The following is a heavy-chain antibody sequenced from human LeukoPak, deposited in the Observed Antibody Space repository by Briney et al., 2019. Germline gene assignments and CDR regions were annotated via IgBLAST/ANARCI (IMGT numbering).Heavy chain of an antibody. V-gene: IGHV4-59*05. D-gene: IGHD3-9*01. J-gene: IGHJ5*02. CDR2: IYYSGST. CDR1: VDSMFGYY. Sequence: SETLSLTCSVSVDSMFGYYWSWIRQPAGKGLEWIGSIYYSGSTYYNPSLKSRVTISVDTSKNQFSLRLSSVTAADTAVYYCARHTPNDILTDYYLSGWFDPWGQGTLVTVSS. CDR3: ARHTPNDILTDYYLSGWFDP.